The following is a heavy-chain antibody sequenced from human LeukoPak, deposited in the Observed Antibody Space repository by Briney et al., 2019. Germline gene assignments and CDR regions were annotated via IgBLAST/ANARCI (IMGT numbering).Heavy chain of an antibody. V-gene: IGHV3-21*01. CDR3: ARDPRSYSSSPYRDY. Sequence: GGSLRLSCAASGFTFSSYSMNWVRQAPGKGLEWVSSISSSSSYIYYADSVKGRFTISRDNAKNSLYLQMNSLRAEDTAVYYCARDPRSYSSSPYRDYWGQGTLVIVSS. J-gene: IGHJ4*02. CDR1: GFTFSSYS. CDR2: ISSSSSYI. D-gene: IGHD6-13*01.